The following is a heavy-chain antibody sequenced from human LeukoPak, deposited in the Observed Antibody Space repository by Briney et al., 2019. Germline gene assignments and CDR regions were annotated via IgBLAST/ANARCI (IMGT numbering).Heavy chain of an antibody. CDR3: AREGSIAVAGTFDF. J-gene: IGHJ4*02. CDR2: ISIGGSTI. D-gene: IGHD6-19*01. Sequence: GGSLRLSRAASGFKFSDYYMSWIRQAPGKGLEWLAYISIGGSTIYYADSVKGRFTISRDNAKKSLFLQMNSLRVDDTAVYFWAREGSIAVAGTFDFWGEGTLVTVSS. V-gene: IGHV3-11*01. CDR1: GFKFSDYY.